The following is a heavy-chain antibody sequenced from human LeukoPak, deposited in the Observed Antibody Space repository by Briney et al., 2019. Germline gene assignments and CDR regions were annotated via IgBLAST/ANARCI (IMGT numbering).Heavy chain of an antibody. CDR2: INHSGST. D-gene: IGHD2-2*01. Sequence: TSETLSLTCTVSGGSISSYYWSWIRQPPGKGLEWIGEINHSGSTNYNPSLKSRVTISVDTSKNQFSLKLSSVTAADTAVYYCARGLSARRYCSSTSCQYYYYYGMDVWGQGTTVTVSS. V-gene: IGHV4-34*01. J-gene: IGHJ6*02. CDR3: ARGLSARRYCSSTSCQYYYYYGMDV. CDR1: GGSISSYY.